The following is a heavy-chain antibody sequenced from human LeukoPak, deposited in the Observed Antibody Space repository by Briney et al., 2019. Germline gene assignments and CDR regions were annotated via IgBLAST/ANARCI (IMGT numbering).Heavy chain of an antibody. J-gene: IGHJ4*02. CDR2: ISYDGSNK. CDR1: GFTFSSYG. D-gene: IGHD2-2*01. Sequence: TGGSLRLSCAASGFTFSSYGMHWVRQAPGKGLEWVAAISYDGSNKYYADSVKGRFTISRDNSKNTLYLQMNSLRAEDTAVYYCARVSSTSSFPDYWGQGTLVTVSS. V-gene: IGHV3-30*19. CDR3: ARVSSTSSFPDY.